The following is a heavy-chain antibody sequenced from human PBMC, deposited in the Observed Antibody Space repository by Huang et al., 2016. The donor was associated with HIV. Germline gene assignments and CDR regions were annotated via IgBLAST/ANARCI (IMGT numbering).Heavy chain of an antibody. CDR1: GYTLPKVS. V-gene: IGHV1-24*01. CDR3: ATSVPMVRGVVLTRYYFDY. CDR2: FDQENCET. D-gene: IGHD3-10*01. Sequence: QVQLVQTGAEVKKPGASVKGSCKVFGYTLPKVSMHWAAKAPRKGLEWSRGFDQENCETIYAQKVQGRVTVTDEPFTDTAYMKLNSLRSEDTAVYYCATSVPMVRGVVLTRYYFDYWGQGTLVTVSS. J-gene: IGHJ4*02.